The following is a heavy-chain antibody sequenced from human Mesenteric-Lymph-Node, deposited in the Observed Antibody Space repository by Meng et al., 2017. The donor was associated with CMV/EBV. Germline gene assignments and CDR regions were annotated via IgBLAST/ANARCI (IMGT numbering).Heavy chain of an antibody. CDR2: IYYSGST. D-gene: IGHD3-3*01. V-gene: IGHV4-39*01. CDR1: GGSISSSRYY. J-gene: IGHJ5*02. Sequence: SGGSISSSRYYWGWLRQPPGKGLEWIGSIYYSGSTYYNPSLKSRVTISVDTSKNQFSLKLSSVTAADTAVYYCARRRFLEWQPNWFDPWGQGTLVTVSS. CDR3: ARRRFLEWQPNWFDP.